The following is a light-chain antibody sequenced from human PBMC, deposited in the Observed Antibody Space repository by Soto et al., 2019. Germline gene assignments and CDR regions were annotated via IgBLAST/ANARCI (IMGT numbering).Light chain of an antibody. CDR1: SSDVGGYNY. Sequence: QSVLTQPASVSGSPGQSITISCTGTSSDVGGYNYVSWYQQHPGKAPKLVIFDVSDRSSGVSNRFSGSKSGNTASLTISGLQGEDEADYYCSSYTSSSTRVFGTGTKVTVL. J-gene: IGLJ1*01. CDR3: SSYTSSSTRV. CDR2: DVS. V-gene: IGLV2-14*01.